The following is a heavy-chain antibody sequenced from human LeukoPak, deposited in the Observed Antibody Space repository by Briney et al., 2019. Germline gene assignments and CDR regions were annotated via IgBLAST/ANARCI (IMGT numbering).Heavy chain of an antibody. J-gene: IGHJ5*02. CDR3: ARDRPTPGDCTSTTCYRWFDP. CDR2: ISSRGST. Sequence: SEPLSLTCSVSGGSISSYYWSWIRQPAGEGLEWIGRISSRGSTNYNPSLRSRITMSADTSKNQLSLKLSSVTAADTAVYYCARDRPTPGDCTSTTCYRWFDPWGQGTLVSVSS. D-gene: IGHD2-2*01. V-gene: IGHV4-4*07. CDR1: GGSISSYY.